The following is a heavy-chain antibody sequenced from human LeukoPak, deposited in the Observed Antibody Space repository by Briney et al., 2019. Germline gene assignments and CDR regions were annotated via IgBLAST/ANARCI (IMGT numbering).Heavy chain of an antibody. CDR1: GGSFSGYY. CDR2: INHSGST. Sequence: RPSETLSLTCAVYGGSFSGYYWSWIRQPPGKGLEWIGEINHSGSTNYNPSLKSRVTISVDTSKNQFSLKLSSVTAADTAVYYCARGPGGYDYVWGSYRYTPPFDYWGQGTLVTVSS. CDR3: ARGPGGYDYVWGSYRYTPPFDY. J-gene: IGHJ4*02. V-gene: IGHV4-34*01. D-gene: IGHD3-16*02.